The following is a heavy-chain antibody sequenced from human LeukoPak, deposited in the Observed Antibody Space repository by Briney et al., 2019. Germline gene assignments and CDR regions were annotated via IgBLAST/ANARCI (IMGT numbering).Heavy chain of an antibody. Sequence: GGSLRLSCAASGFTVSSNYMSWVRQAPGKGLEWVSVIYSGGSTYYADSVKGRFTISRDNSKNTLYLQMNSLRAEDTAVYYCARDLVIAAAGGGTDYWGQGTLVTVSS. D-gene: IGHD6-13*01. V-gene: IGHV3-66*01. CDR2: IYSGGST. J-gene: IGHJ4*02. CDR1: GFTVSSNY. CDR3: ARDLVIAAAGGGTDY.